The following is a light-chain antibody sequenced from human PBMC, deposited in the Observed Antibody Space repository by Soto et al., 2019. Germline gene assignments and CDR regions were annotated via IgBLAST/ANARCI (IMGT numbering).Light chain of an antibody. J-gene: IGLJ2*01. CDR3: SSYTSSSTLVV. CDR1: SSDVGGYNY. Sequence: QSALTQPASVSGSPGQSITISCTGTSSDVGGYNYVSWYQQHPGKAPKLMIYDVSNRPSGVSNRFSVSKSGNTASLTISGLQAEDAADYYCSSYTSSSTLVVFGGGTKLTVL. CDR2: DVS. V-gene: IGLV2-14*01.